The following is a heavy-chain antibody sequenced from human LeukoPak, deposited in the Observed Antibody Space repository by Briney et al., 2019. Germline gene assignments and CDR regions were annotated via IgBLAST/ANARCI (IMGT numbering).Heavy chain of an antibody. V-gene: IGHV3-74*03. CDR3: VRGGFNGN. J-gene: IGHJ4*02. CDR2: IENDGTGA. D-gene: IGHD2-8*01. Sequence: GGSLRLSCIASGFTFSSDRMHWVRQVPGKGLVWVSRIENDGTGAVYADAVEGRFTISRDNAKNMLYLQMNSLRAEDTAVYYCVRGGFNGNWGQGTLVTVSS. CDR1: GFTFSSDR.